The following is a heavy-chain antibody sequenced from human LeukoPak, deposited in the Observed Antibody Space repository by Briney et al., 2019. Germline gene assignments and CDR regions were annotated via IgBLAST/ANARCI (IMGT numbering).Heavy chain of an antibody. J-gene: IGHJ6*02. D-gene: IGHD5-12*01. V-gene: IGHV1-69*04. CDR3: ARDNGYDLGPLFYYYYGMDV. CDR1: GGTFSSYA. Sequence: SVKVSCKASGGTFSSYAISWVRQAPGQGLEWMGRIIPILGIANYAQKFQGRVTITADKSTSTAHMELSSLRSEDTAVYYCARDNGYDLGPLFYYYYGMDVWGQGTTVTVSS. CDR2: IIPILGIA.